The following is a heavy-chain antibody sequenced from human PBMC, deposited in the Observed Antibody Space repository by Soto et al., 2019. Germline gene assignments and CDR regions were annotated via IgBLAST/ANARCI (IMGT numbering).Heavy chain of an antibody. CDR3: AIGIHDFWSGYYYLGYRRNHNWFDP. CDR1: GFTFSSYW. Sequence: EVQLVESGGGLVQPGGSLRLSCAASGFTFSSYWMSWVRQAPGKGLEWVANIKQDGSEKYYVDSVKGRFTISRDNAKNSLYLQMNSLRAEDTAVYYCAIGIHDFWSGYYYLGYRRNHNWFDPWGQGTLVTVCS. CDR2: IKQDGSEK. J-gene: IGHJ5*02. D-gene: IGHD3-3*01. V-gene: IGHV3-7*05.